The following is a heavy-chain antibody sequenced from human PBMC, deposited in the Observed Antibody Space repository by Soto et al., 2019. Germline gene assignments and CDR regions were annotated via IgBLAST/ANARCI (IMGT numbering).Heavy chain of an antibody. CDR1: GYIFSNHG. CDR3: ARGGIYSSDWHFGS. J-gene: IGHJ4*02. Sequence: QVQLMQSGVEVKKPGASVKVSCKTSGYIFSNHGITWVRQAPGQGLEWMGWISAYNGNTDYAQKFQDRVTVTADTSTKIAYMELRSLRSDDTAMYYCARGGIYSSDWHFGSWGQGTLVTFSS. V-gene: IGHV1-18*01. D-gene: IGHD6-19*01. CDR2: ISAYNGNT.